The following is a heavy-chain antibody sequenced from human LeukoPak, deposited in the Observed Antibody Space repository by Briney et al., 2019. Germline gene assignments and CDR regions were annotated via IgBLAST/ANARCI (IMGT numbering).Heavy chain of an antibody. CDR3: ARDRARYDREPDY. V-gene: IGHV1-2*02. Sequence: ASVPVSCKASGYTFTGYYMFWVRQAPGQGVEWMGWINPNSGGTNYAQKFQGRVTMTRDTSISTAYMELSRLRSDDTAVYYCARDRARYDREPDYWGQGTLVTVSS. CDR1: GYTFTGYY. D-gene: IGHD1-14*01. CDR2: INPNSGGT. J-gene: IGHJ4*02.